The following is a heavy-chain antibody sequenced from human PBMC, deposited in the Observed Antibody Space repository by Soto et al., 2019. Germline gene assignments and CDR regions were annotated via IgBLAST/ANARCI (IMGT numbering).Heavy chain of an antibody. CDR2: MNPSSGNK. Sequence: QVQLVQSGAEVRKPGASVKVSCKASGYSFSSYDINWVRQAAGQGLEWMGWMNPSSGNKAYAQKFQGRVAMTRNTSISTAYMALACLTSEDTAAYYCASGGVSRGAFDLWGQGTVVTVTS. D-gene: IGHD3-10*01. V-gene: IGHV1-8*01. CDR1: GYSFSSYD. CDR3: ASGGVSRGAFDL. J-gene: IGHJ3*01.